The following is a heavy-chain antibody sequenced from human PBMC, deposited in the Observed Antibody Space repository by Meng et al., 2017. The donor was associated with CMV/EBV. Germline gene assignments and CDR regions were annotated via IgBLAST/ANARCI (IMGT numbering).Heavy chain of an antibody. Sequence: SETLSLTCAVYGGSFSGYYWSWIRQPPGKGREGIGEINDSGSTNYNPSLKSRVTISVDTSKNQFSLKLSSVTAADTAVYYCARGFRDTIFGVVIMYGMDVWGQGTTVTVSS. CDR3: ARGFRDTIFGVVIMYGMDV. CDR2: INDSGST. CDR1: GGSFSGYY. V-gene: IGHV4-34*01. J-gene: IGHJ6*02. D-gene: IGHD3-3*01.